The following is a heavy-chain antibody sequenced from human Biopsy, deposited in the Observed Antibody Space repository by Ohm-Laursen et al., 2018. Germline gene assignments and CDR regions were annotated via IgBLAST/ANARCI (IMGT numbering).Heavy chain of an antibody. CDR1: GGSLSIFY. D-gene: IGHD4-17*01. CDR3: LTLYGDDYSYYGLDV. J-gene: IGHJ6*02. V-gene: IGHV4-4*07. CDR2: MYISGTT. Sequence: PGTLSLTCSVSGGSLSIFYWIWIRQPAGKGLEWLGRMYISGTTNSNPSLMSQVTMLIDTSKNQFSLWLRSLTAADTAVYYYLTLYGDDYSYYGLDVWGQGTSVTVSS.